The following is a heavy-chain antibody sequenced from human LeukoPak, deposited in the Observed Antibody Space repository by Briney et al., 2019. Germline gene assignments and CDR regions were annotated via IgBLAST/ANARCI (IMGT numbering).Heavy chain of an antibody. J-gene: IGHJ4*02. CDR2: INHSGST. V-gene: IGHV4-34*01. CDR3: ARGLPLDIPLHYYGFDY. CDR1: GGSFSGYY. D-gene: IGHD3-22*01. Sequence: SETLSLACAVYGGSFSGYYWSWIRQPPGKGLEWIGEINHSGSTNYDPSLKSRVTISVDTSKNQFSLKLSSVTAADTAVYYCARGLPLDIPLHYYGFDYWGQGTLVTVSS.